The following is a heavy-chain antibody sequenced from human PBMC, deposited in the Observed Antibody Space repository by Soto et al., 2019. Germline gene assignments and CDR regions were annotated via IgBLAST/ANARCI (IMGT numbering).Heavy chain of an antibody. Sequence: GGSLRLSCTASGFTFGDYAMSWFRQAPGKGLEWVGFIRSKAYGGTTEYAASVKGRFTISRDDSKSIAYLQMNSLKTEDTAVYYCTRVVVIAILDFDYWGQGTLVTVSS. D-gene: IGHD2-21*01. CDR1: GFTFGDYA. CDR3: TRVVVIAILDFDY. CDR2: IRSKAYGGTT. V-gene: IGHV3-49*03. J-gene: IGHJ4*02.